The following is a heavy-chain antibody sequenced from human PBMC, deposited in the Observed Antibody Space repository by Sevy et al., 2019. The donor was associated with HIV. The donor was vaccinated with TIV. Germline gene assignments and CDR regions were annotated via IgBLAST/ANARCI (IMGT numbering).Heavy chain of an antibody. CDR3: AREWPGAVAALHFDY. CDR1: GGSISSGSYY. D-gene: IGHD6-19*01. CDR2: IYTSGST. V-gene: IGHV4-61*02. Sequence: SETLSLTCTVSGGSISSGSYYWSWIRQPAGKGLEWIGRIYTSGSTNYNPSLKSRVTISVDTSKNQFSLKLSSVTAADTAAYYCAREWPGAVAALHFDYWGQGTLVTVSS. J-gene: IGHJ4*02.